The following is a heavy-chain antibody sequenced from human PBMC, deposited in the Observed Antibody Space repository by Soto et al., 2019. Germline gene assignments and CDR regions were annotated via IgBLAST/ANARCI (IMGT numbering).Heavy chain of an antibody. Sequence: QLQLQESGPGLVKPSETLSLTCTVSGGSISSRGYYWGWIRQPPGKGLEWIGTIYYSGSTYYNPSLKTRITVSVDTSKTQFSLKLSCVTPADTAVYYCATSNWFDPWGQGTLVTVSS. V-gene: IGHV4-39*01. CDR2: IYYSGST. J-gene: IGHJ5*02. CDR1: GGSISSRGYY. CDR3: ATSNWFDP.